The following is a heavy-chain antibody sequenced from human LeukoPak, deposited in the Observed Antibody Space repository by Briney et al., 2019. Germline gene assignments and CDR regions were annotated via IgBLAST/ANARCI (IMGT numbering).Heavy chain of an antibody. V-gene: IGHV4-61*01. CDR1: GGSVSSGSYY. CDR2: IYYSGST. D-gene: IGHD3-22*01. CDR3: ARDNYYDSMPWGFDI. J-gene: IGHJ3*02. Sequence: SETLSLTCTVSGGSVSSGSYYWSWIRQPPGKGLEWIGYIYYSGSTNYNPSLKSRVTISVDTSKNQFSLKLSSVTAADTAVYYCARDNYYDSMPWGFDIWGQGTMVTVSS.